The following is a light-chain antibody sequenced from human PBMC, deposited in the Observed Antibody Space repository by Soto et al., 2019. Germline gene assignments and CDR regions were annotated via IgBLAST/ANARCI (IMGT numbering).Light chain of an antibody. V-gene: IGKV1-5*03. CDR1: QSISSW. CDR3: RQYNSYSRT. J-gene: IGKJ1*01. CDR2: KAS. Sequence: DIQMTQSPSTLSASVGDRLTITCRASQSISSWLAWYQQKPGKXHKXXIYKASSLESGVPSRFSGIVSGTELTITFSSLQPDDCETYDCRQYNSYSRTFGQGTKVDIK.